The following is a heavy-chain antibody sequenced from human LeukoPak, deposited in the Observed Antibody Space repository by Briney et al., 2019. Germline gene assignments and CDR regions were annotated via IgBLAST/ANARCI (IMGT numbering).Heavy chain of an antibody. CDR3: AKSSAGITWFDP. J-gene: IGHJ5*02. Sequence: GGTLRPSCAASGFTFSRHGMNWVRQAPGKGLEWVSGISPNGVITYYADSVKGRFTISRDNSKGTVYLQMDSLRSDDTAVYYCAKSSAGITWFDPWGQGTLVTVSS. CDR1: GFTFSRHG. CDR2: ISPNGVIT. D-gene: IGHD1-1*01. V-gene: IGHV3-23*01.